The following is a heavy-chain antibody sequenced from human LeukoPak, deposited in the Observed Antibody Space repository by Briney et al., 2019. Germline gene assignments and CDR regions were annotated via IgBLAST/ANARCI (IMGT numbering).Heavy chain of an antibody. CDR3: ATEPYYDSSGPAAPSDY. V-gene: IGHV3-23*01. CDR1: GFTFSSYA. CDR2: ISGSGGST. D-gene: IGHD3-22*01. J-gene: IGHJ4*02. Sequence: PGGSLRLSCAASGFTFSSYAMSWVRQAPGKGLEWVSAISGSGGSTYYADSVKGRFTISRDNSKNTLYLQMNSLRAEDTAVYYCATEPYYDSSGPAAPSDYWGQGTLVTVSS.